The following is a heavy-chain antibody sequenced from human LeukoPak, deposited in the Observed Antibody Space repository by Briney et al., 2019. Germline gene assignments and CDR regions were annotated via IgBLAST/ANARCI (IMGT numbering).Heavy chain of an antibody. J-gene: IGHJ4*02. V-gene: IGHV4-30-2*03. CDR2: IYHSGST. Sequence: PSETLSLTCAVSGGSISSGGYSWRWIRQPPEKGLEWIVYIYHSGSTYYNPSLKSRVTMSVDTSKNQFSLKLSSVTAADTAVYYCARHCSSTSCYTHDYWGQGTLVTVSS. CDR1: GGSISSGGYS. CDR3: ARHCSSTSCYTHDY. D-gene: IGHD2-2*02.